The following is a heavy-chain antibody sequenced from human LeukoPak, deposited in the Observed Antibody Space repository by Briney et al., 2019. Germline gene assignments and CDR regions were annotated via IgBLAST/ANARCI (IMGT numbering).Heavy chain of an antibody. V-gene: IGHV1-2*06. D-gene: IGHD4-17*01. CDR2: INPNSGGT. J-gene: IGHJ6*03. CDR1: GYTFTVYY. CDR3: ARDPFPTVTVYYYYYMDV. Sequence: GASVTVSCKASGYTFTVYYMHWVRQAPGQGLEWMGRINPNSGGTNYAQKFQGRVTMTRDTSISTAYMELSRLRSDDTAVYYCARDPFPTVTVYYYYYMDVWGKGTTVTVSS.